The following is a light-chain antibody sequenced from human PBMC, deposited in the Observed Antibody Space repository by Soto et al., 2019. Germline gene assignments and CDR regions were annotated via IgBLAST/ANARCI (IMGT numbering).Light chain of an antibody. Sequence: QSALTQPASVSGSPGQSITISCTGTSSDVGGYNYVSWYQQHPGKAPKLMIYEVSNRPSEVSNRFSGSKSGNTASLTISGLQAEDEADYYCSSYTSSSTYVFRTGTKLTVL. CDR2: EVS. CDR1: SSDVGGYNY. CDR3: SSYTSSSTYV. J-gene: IGLJ1*01. V-gene: IGLV2-14*01.